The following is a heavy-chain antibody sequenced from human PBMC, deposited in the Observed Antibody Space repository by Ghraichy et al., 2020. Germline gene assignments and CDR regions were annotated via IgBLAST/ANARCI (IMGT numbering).Heavy chain of an antibody. Sequence: SETLSLTCTVSGGSISSYYWSWIRQPPGKGLEWIGYIYYSGSTNYNPSLKSRVTISVDTSKNQFSLKLSSVTAADTAVYYCAGGRSTYYDFLTRWGQGTLVTVSS. CDR3: AGGRSTYYDFLTR. CDR2: IYYSGST. D-gene: IGHD3-9*01. J-gene: IGHJ4*02. V-gene: IGHV4-59*01. CDR1: GGSISSYY.